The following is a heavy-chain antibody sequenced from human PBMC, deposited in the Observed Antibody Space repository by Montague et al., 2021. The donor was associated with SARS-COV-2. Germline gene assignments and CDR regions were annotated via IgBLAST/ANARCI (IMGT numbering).Heavy chain of an antibody. D-gene: IGHD3-3*01. V-gene: IGHV4-34*01. CDR2: INQNEDS. J-gene: IGHJ4*02. CDR3: ARHWKRITIFGVVTDALDY. Sequence: SETLSLTCAVSGGSFSGNYWSWVRKRPGEGLQLVWEINQNEDSNYNPSLKSRVTISVDTSKNKFYLKLSSVTAADTAVYYCARHWKRITIFGVVTDALDYWGQGTLVTVSS. CDR1: GGSFSGNY.